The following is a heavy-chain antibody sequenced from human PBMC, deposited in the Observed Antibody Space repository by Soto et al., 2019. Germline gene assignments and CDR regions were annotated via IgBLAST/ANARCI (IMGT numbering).Heavy chain of an antibody. Sequence: QVQLQESGPGLVKPSETLSLSCTVSNGSISNYYGSWIRQPPGKGMEWIGYVHHSWGSFYNPSLQSRVAISLDTSKSQFSLKLTSVTATDTAGYYCARQGFGALHGLVDVWGQGITVTVSS. CDR2: VHHSWGS. CDR3: ARQGFGALHGLVDV. V-gene: IGHV4-59*08. D-gene: IGHD3-10*01. J-gene: IGHJ6*02. CDR1: NGSISNYY.